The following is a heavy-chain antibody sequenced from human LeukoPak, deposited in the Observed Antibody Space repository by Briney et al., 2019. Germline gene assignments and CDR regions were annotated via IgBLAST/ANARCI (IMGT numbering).Heavy chain of an antibody. D-gene: IGHD3-10*01. Sequence: GESLKISCKGSGYSFTSYWIGWVRQMPGKGLEWMGIIYPGDSDTRYSPSFQGQVTISADKSISTAYLQWSSLKASDTAMYYCARHRHYCGSGSSYGMDVWGQGTTVTVSS. CDR1: GYSFTSYW. CDR3: ARHRHYCGSGSSYGMDV. J-gene: IGHJ6*02. V-gene: IGHV5-51*01. CDR2: IYPGDSDT.